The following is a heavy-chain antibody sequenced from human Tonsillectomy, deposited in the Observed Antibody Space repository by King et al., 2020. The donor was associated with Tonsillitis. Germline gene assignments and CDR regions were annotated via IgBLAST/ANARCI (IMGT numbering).Heavy chain of an antibody. CDR2: MNPNSGNT. J-gene: IGHJ3*02. Sequence: QLVQSGAEVKKPGASVKVSCKASGYTFTSYDINWVRQATGQGLEWMGWMNPNSGNTGYAQKFQGRVTMTRNTSISTAYIELSSLRSEDTAVYYCARGIRRYYDSSGYPDAFDIWGQGTMVTVSS. CDR1: GYTFTSYD. V-gene: IGHV1-8*02. D-gene: IGHD3-22*01. CDR3: ARGIRRYYDSSGYPDAFDI.